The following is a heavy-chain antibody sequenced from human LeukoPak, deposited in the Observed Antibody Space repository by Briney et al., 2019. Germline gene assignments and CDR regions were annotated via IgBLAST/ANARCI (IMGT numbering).Heavy chain of an antibody. D-gene: IGHD3-22*01. V-gene: IGHV3-21*01. CDR3: ARAGSDSSGYCFDY. J-gene: IGHJ4*02. CDR2: ISSSSSYI. Sequence: GGSLRLSCAASEFTFSSYTMNWVRQAPGKGVEWVSSISSSSSYIHYVDSVKGRFTISRDNAKNSLYLQMNSLRAEDTAVYYCARAGSDSSGYCFDYWGQGTLVTVSS. CDR1: EFTFSSYT.